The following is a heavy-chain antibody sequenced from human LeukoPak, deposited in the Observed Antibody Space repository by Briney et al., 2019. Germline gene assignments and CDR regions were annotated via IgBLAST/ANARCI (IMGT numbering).Heavy chain of an antibody. CDR2: IHPEGNEK. V-gene: IGHV3-7*04. CDR1: RFTFRNFW. J-gene: IGHJ4*02. CDR3: ARGDALSGDH. D-gene: IGHD2/OR15-2a*01. Sequence: GGSLRLSCAASRFTFRNFWMSWVRQAPGRGLEWVANIHPEGNEKYHVESVKGRFTISRDNAKSSLFLQMNGLRAEDTAVYYCARGDALSGDHWGQGTLVTVSS.